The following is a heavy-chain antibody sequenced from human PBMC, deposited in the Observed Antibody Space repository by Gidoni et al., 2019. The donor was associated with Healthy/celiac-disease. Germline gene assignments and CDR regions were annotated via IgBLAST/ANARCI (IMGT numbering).Heavy chain of an antibody. CDR3: AKDPGDCSSTSCSLDC. J-gene: IGHJ4*02. D-gene: IGHD2-2*01. CDR1: GFPFSSYG. Sequence: QVQLVESGGGVVQPGRSLRLSWAASGFPFSSYGMPRVRQAPGKVLEWVAVISYDGSNKYYADSVKGRFTISRDNSKNTLYLQMNSLRAEDTAVYYCAKDPGDCSSTSCSLDCWGQGTLVTVSS. CDR2: ISYDGSNK. V-gene: IGHV3-30*18.